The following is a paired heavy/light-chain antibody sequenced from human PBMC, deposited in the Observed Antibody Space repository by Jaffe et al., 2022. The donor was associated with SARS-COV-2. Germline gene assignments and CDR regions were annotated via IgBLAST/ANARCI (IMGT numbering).Heavy chain of an antibody. D-gene: IGHD2-2*01. V-gene: IGHV4-39*01. CDR3: ARQQYQLPHSPYYFDY. Sequence: QLQLQESGPGLVKPSETLSLTCTVSGGSISSSSYYWGWIRQPPGKGLEWIGSIYYSGSTYYKPSLKSRVTISVDTSKNQFSLKLNSVTAADTAMYYCARQQYQLPHSPYYFDYWGRGTLVTVSS. CDR1: GGSISSSSYY. CDR2: IYYSGST. J-gene: IGHJ4*02.
Light chain of an antibody. J-gene: IGKJ1*01. V-gene: IGKV4-1*01. CDR2: WAS. CDR3: QQYYSTLWT. Sequence: DIVMTQSPDSLAVSLGERATINCKSSQSVLYSSDNKNYLTWYQQKPGQPPKLLIYWASTRESGVPDRFSGSGSGTDFTLTISSLQPEDVAVYYCQQYYSTLWTFGQGTKVEIK. CDR1: QSVLYSSDNKNY.